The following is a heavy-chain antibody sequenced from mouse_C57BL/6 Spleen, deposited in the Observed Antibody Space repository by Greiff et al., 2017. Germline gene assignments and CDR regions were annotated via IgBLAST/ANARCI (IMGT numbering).Heavy chain of an antibody. CDR3: ARPTTVVDAMDY. V-gene: IGHV5-17*01. Sequence: EVMLVESGGGLVKPGGSLKLSCAASGFTFSDYGMHWVRQAPEKGLEWVAYISSGSSTIYYADTVKGRFTISRDNAKNTLFLQMTSLRSEDTAMYYCARPTTVVDAMDYWGQGTSVTVSS. J-gene: IGHJ4*01. CDR2: ISSGSSTI. D-gene: IGHD1-1*01. CDR1: GFTFSDYG.